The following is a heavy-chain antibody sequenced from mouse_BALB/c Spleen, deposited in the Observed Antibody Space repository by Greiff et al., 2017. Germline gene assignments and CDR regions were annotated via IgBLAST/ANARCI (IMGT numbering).Heavy chain of an antibody. J-gene: IGHJ4*01. CDR2: INPYNGAT. V-gene: IGHV1-31*01. CDR3: ARFLPGYAMDY. Sequence: VQLQQSGPELVKPGASVKISCKASGYSFTGYYMHWVKQSHVKSLEWIGRINPYNGATSYNQNFKDKASLTVDKSSSTAYMELHSLTSEDSAVYYCARFLPGYAMDYWGQGTSVTVSS. CDR1: GYSFTGYY.